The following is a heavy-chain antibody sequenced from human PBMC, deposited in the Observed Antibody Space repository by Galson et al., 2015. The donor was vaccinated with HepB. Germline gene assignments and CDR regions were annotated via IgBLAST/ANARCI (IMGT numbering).Heavy chain of an antibody. Sequence: SLRLSCAASGFTFSGSDVHWVRQASGKGLEWVGHIRGKPNNYATAYAASVKGRFTISRDDSETTAYLQVSTLRTEDTAVYYCFGEGGYWGQGTLVTVSS. J-gene: IGHJ4*02. CDR3: FGEGGY. D-gene: IGHD3-3*01. V-gene: IGHV3-73*01. CDR2: IRGKPNNYAT. CDR1: GFTFSGSD.